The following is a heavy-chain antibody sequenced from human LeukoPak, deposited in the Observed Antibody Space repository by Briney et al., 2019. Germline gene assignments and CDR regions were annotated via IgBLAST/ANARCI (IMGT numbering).Heavy chain of an antibody. CDR1: GVSISSSSYH. CDR2: IYYSGST. D-gene: IGHD5-18*01. CDR3: ARHSGYTYGPVDY. Sequence: SETLSLTCTVSGVSISSSSYHWGWIRQPPGKGLEWIGTIYYSGSTYYNPSLKSRVSISVDTSKNQFSLKLSSVTAADTAVYYCARHSGYTYGPVDYWGQGTLVTVSS. J-gene: IGHJ4*02. V-gene: IGHV4-39*01.